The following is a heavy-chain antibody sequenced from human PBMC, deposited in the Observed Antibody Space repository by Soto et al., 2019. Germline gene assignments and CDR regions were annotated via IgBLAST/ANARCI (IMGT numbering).Heavy chain of an antibody. V-gene: IGHV3-43*01. CDR2: ISWDGGST. D-gene: IGHD7-27*01. J-gene: IGHJ4*02. Sequence: EVQLVESGGVVAQPGGSLRLSCAASGFTFDDYTMHWVRQAPGKGLEWVSLISWDGGSTYYADSVKGRFTISRDNSKNSLYLQMNSLRTEDTALYYCAKDTNGDLDYWGQGTLVTVSS. CDR3: AKDTNGDLDY. CDR1: GFTFDDYT.